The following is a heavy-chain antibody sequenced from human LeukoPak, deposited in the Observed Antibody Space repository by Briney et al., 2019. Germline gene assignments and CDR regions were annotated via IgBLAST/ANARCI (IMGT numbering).Heavy chain of an antibody. Sequence: RAGGSLRLFCAASGFTFSSYAMSWVRHAPGKGLEWVSGISGSGGSTYYADSVKGRFTIARDNSKNTLYLQMNSLRAEDTAVYYCAKDGYSGYEYWGQGTLVTVSS. CDR3: AKDGYSGYEY. V-gene: IGHV3-23*01. D-gene: IGHD5-12*01. CDR1: GFTFSSYA. CDR2: ISGSGGST. J-gene: IGHJ4*02.